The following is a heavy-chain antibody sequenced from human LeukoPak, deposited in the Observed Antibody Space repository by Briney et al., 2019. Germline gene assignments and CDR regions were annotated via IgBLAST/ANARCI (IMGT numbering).Heavy chain of an antibody. V-gene: IGHV5-51*01. D-gene: IGHD3-3*01. J-gene: IGHJ4*02. CDR2: IYPSDSDT. CDR3: ARHKRSLPYDF. Sequence: GESLKISCKGSGYSFTSNWIGWVRQMPGKGLEWMGIIYPSDSDTRYSPPFRGQVTISADKPINTAYLQWSSLKASDTAMYYCARHKRSLPYDFWGQGTLVTVSS. CDR1: GYSFTSNW.